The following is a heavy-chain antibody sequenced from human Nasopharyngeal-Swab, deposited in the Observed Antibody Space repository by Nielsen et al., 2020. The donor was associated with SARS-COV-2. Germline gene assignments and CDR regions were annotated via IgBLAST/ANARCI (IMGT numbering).Heavy chain of an antibody. D-gene: IGHD3-22*01. V-gene: IGHV3-20*04. CDR1: GFTFDDYG. CDR3: ARDYYDSSGSAKGNDY. Sequence: GWSLRLYCAASGFTFDDYGMSWVRQAPGKGLEWVSGINWNGGSTGYADSVKGRFTISRDNAKNSLYLQMNSLRAEDTALYYCARDYYDSSGSAKGNDYWGQGTLVTVSS. J-gene: IGHJ4*02. CDR2: INWNGGST.